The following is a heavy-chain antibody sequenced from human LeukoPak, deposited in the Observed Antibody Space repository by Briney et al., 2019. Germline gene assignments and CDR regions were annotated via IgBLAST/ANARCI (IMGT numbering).Heavy chain of an antibody. Sequence: GGSLRLSCAASGFTFSSYGMDWVRQAPGKGLEWVAFIRYDGSNKYYADSVKGRFTISRDNSKNTLYLQMNSLRAEDTAVYYCATRIAARRTAENWFDPWGQRTLVTVSS. D-gene: IGHD6-6*01. V-gene: IGHV3-30*02. CDR2: IRYDGSNK. CDR3: ATRIAARRTAENWFDP. CDR1: GFTFSSYG. J-gene: IGHJ5*02.